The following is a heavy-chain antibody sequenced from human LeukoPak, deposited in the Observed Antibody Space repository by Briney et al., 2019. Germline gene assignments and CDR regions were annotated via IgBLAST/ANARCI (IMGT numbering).Heavy chain of an antibody. D-gene: IGHD3-3*01. CDR3: ARENVEMSTIFAY. Sequence: ASVKVSCKASGYTFTAYYIHWVRQAPGQGLEWMGWINPSSGGTNYAQKFQGRVTMTRDTSINTAYMEPSRLRSDDTAVYYCARENVEMSTIFAYWGQGTLVTVSS. CDR2: INPSSGGT. J-gene: IGHJ4*02. V-gene: IGHV1-2*02. CDR1: GYTFTAYY.